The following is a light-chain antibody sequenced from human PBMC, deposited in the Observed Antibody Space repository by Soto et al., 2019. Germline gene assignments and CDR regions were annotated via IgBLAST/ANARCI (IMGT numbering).Light chain of an antibody. CDR1: KLGDKY. Sequence: SYELTQPPSVSVSPGQTASITCSGDKLGDKYACWYQQKPGQSPVVVIYQDTKRPSGIPERFSGPNSGNTATLTISGTQAMDEADYYCQAWDSSTAVVFGGGTKLTVL. CDR3: QAWDSSTAVV. J-gene: IGLJ2*01. V-gene: IGLV3-1*01. CDR2: QDT.